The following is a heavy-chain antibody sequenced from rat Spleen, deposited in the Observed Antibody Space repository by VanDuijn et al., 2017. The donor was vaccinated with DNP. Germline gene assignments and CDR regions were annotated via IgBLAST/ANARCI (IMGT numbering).Heavy chain of an antibody. CDR1: GFTFSNFD. V-gene: IGHV5-25*01. Sequence: EVQLVESGGGLVQPGRSLKLSCVVSGFTFSNFDMAWVRQTPTRGLEWVTSINFGADATYYRDSVKGRFTVSRDNAKSSLYLQMNSLKSEDKATYYCARPSTLYFDYWGQGVMVTVSS. D-gene: IGHD1-4*01. J-gene: IGHJ2*01. CDR2: INFGADAT. CDR3: ARPSTLYFDY.